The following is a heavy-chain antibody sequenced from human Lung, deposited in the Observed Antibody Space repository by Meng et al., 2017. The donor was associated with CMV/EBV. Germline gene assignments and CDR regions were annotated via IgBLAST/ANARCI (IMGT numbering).Heavy chain of an antibody. CDR1: GWSFSGYY. V-gene: IGHV4-34*01. CDR2: INHSGST. D-gene: IGHD6-6*01. Sequence: LTCAVYGWSFSGYYWRWIRQPPGKGLEWIGEINHSGSTNYNPSLKSRVTISVDTSKNQFSLKLSSVTAADTAVYYCARGGIAARTFDYWGQGTLVTVSS. J-gene: IGHJ4*02. CDR3: ARGGIAARTFDY.